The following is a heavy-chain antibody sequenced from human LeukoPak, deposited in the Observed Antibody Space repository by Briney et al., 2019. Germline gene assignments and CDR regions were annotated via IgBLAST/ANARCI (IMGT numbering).Heavy chain of an antibody. J-gene: IGHJ4*02. V-gene: IGHV3-13*01. Sequence: PGGSLRLSCAASGFTLSNFAMHWVRQATGKGLEWVSAIGTAGDTFYPGSVKGRFTISRENAKNSLYLQMNSLRAEDTAVYYCARDVYGDYGCDYWGQGTLVTVSS. CDR2: IGTAGDT. D-gene: IGHD4-17*01. CDR1: GFTLSNFA. CDR3: ARDVYGDYGCDY.